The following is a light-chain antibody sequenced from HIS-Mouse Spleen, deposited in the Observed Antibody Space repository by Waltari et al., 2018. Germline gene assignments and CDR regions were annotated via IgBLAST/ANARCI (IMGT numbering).Light chain of an antibody. CDR3: QQYNSWPLLT. Sequence: EIVMTQSPATLSVSPGERATLSCRASQSVSSNLAWYQQKPGQAPRLLIYGASTRATGIPARFSGSGSGTEFTLTISSMQSEDFAVYYCQQYNSWPLLTFGGGTKVEIK. V-gene: IGKV3-15*01. J-gene: IGKJ4*01. CDR1: QSVSSN. CDR2: GAS.